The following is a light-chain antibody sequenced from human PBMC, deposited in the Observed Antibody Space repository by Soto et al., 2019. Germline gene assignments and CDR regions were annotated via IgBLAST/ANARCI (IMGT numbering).Light chain of an antibody. CDR2: EVS. V-gene: IGLV2-23*02. CDR1: SSDVGSYNL. CDR3: CSYAGSSTSV. Sequence: QSALTQPASVSGSPGQSITISCTGTSSDVGSYNLVSWYQQHPGKAPKLMIYEVSKRPSGVSNRFSGSKSGNTASLTISWLEAEDEADYYCCSYAGSSTSVFGTGTKLTVL. J-gene: IGLJ1*01.